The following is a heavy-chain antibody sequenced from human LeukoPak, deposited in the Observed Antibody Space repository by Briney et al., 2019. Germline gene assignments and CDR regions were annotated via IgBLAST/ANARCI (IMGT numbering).Heavy chain of an antibody. J-gene: IGHJ6*02. Sequence: GRSLRLSCAASGFTFSTYGMHWVRQAPGKGLEWVAVISSDGSNKYYADSVKGRFTISRDNSKNTLYLQMNSLRAEDTAVYYCAGQTYYYYGMDVWGQGTTVTVSS. CDR2: ISSDGSNK. V-gene: IGHV3-30*03. CDR3: AGQTYYYYGMDV. CDR1: GFTFSTYG.